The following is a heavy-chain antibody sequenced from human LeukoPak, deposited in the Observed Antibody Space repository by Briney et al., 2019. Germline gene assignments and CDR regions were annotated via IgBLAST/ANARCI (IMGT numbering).Heavy chain of an antibody. V-gene: IGHV4-34*01. J-gene: IGHJ4*02. CDR3: ARGSAKFSY. Sequence: SETLSLTCAVYGGSFSGYYWSWIRHPPGRGREWIGGINHSGSTNYNPSIKSRVTISVDTSKNQFSRKLSSVAAADTAVYCCARGSAKFSYWGQGTLVTVSS. CDR1: GGSFSGYY. CDR2: INHSGST.